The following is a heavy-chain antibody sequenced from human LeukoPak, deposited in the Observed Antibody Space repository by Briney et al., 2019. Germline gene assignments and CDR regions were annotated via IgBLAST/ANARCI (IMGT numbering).Heavy chain of an antibody. J-gene: IGHJ4*02. CDR1: GYTFTGYY. V-gene: IGHV1-2*02. CDR2: INPNSGGT. CDR3: AWDGYRPSTQSDFDY. Sequence: ASVKVSCKASGYTFTGYYMHWVRQAPGQGLEWMGWINPNSGGTNYAQKFQGRVTMTRDTSISTAYMELSRLRSDDTAVYYCAWDGYRPSTQSDFDYWGQGTLVTVSS. D-gene: IGHD5-12*01.